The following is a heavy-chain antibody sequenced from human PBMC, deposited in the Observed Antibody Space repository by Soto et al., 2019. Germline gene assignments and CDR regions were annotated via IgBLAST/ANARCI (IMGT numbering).Heavy chain of an antibody. CDR2: FDPEEGET. CDR1: GYTLTDFS. Sequence: QVQLVQSGAEVKKPGASVKVSCKVSGYTLTDFSVPWVRQAPGKGLEWMGGFDPEEGETLYTQNFQGRVTMTEDTSTDTAYMELSSLRSEDTAVYYCAAGGTRWLQSPVDYWGQGTLVTVSS. D-gene: IGHD1-1*01. CDR3: AAGGTRWLQSPVDY. J-gene: IGHJ4*02. V-gene: IGHV1-24*01.